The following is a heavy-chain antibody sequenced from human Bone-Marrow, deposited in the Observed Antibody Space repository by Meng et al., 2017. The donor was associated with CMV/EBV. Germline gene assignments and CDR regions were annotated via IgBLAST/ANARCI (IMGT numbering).Heavy chain of an antibody. CDR1: GYTFTGYY. D-gene: IGHD2-2*02. J-gene: IGHJ6*02. CDR2: INPNSGGT. Sequence: ASVKVSCKASGYTFTGYYMHWVRQAPGQGLEWMGWINPNSGGTNYAPKFQGRVTMTRDTSISTAYMELSRLRSDDTAVYYCARPIPAAIYYYGMDVWAQGTTVTVSS. CDR3: ARPIPAAIYYYGMDV. V-gene: IGHV1-2*02.